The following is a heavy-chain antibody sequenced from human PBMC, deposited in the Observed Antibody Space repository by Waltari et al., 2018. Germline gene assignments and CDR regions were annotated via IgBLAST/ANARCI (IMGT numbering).Heavy chain of an antibody. Sequence: QLQLQESGPGLVKPSEPLSLTCTVSGGSISSSSYYWGWIRQPPGKGLEWIGSIYYSGSTYYNPSLKSRVTISVDTSKNQFSLKLSSVTAADTAVYYCARHSVFFGVVPDAFDIWGQGTMVTVSS. CDR1: GGSISSSSYY. V-gene: IGHV4-39*01. CDR3: ARHSVFFGVVPDAFDI. D-gene: IGHD3-3*01. J-gene: IGHJ3*02. CDR2: IYYSGST.